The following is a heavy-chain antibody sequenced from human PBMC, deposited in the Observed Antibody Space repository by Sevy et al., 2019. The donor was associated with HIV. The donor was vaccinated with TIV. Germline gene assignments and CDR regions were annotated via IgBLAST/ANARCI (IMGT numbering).Heavy chain of an antibody. CDR2: IHHGGAT. J-gene: IGHJ4*02. Sequence: SETLSLTCTVSDGSVSGYFWSWIRQPPGRGLEWVGNIHHGGATKYNPSRKSRLTISIDTSKNQFSLILTSATAADTAVYYCARGSRDGYNLGGTSQFDYWGQGTLVTVSS. D-gene: IGHD5-12*01. V-gene: IGHV4-59*02. CDR3: ARGSRDGYNLGGTSQFDY. CDR1: DGSVSGYF.